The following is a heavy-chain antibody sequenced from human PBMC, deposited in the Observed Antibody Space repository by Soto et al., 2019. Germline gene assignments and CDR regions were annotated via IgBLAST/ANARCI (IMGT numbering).Heavy chain of an antibody. J-gene: IGHJ6*02. CDR2: VHWNDDK. V-gene: IGHV2-5*01. D-gene: IGHD1-26*01. CDR1: GFSLSTTGVG. Sequence: QVTLKEAGPTLVKPTQTLTLTCTFSGFSLSTTGVGVFWIRQPPGTAPEWLALVHWNDDKRSSPSLRPSRTIRTQASRTGAVRAWTDLDPVDTATDYCVQRRLGDTSPDYNGRGAWGEGAT. CDR3: VQRRLGDTSPDYNGRGA.